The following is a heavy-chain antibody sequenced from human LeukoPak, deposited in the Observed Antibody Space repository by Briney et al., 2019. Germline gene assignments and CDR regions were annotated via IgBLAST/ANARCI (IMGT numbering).Heavy chain of an antibody. CDR1: GYTFTSYG. CDR2: ISAYNGNT. J-gene: IGHJ4*02. D-gene: IGHD6-19*01. Sequence: ASVKVSCKASGYTFTSYGISWVRQAPGQGLEWMGWISAYNGNTNYAQKLQGRVTMTTDTSTSTAYMELRSLRPDDTAVYYCARPSSSGWYHRPQSGHYFDYWGQGTLVTVSS. V-gene: IGHV1-18*01. CDR3: ARPSSSGWYHRPQSGHYFDY.